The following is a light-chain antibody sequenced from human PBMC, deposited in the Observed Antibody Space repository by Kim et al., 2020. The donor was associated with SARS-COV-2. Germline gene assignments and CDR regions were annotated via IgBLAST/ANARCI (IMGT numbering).Light chain of an antibody. Sequence: PGERATLSCGASQTVSSTYLAWYQQKPGRAPRLLIYDASTRATGIPDRFSGSGSGTYFTLTLSRLEPEDFAVYYCQQYGGSPKTFGQGTKVDIK. V-gene: IGKV3D-20*01. CDR3: QQYGGSPKT. CDR2: DAS. CDR1: QTVSSTY. J-gene: IGKJ1*01.